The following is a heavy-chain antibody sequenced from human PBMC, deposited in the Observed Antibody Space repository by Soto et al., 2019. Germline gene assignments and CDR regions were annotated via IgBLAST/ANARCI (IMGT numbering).Heavy chain of an antibody. V-gene: IGHV4-34*01. Sequence: PSETLSLTCTVSGGSISDNDYYWSWIRQPPGKGLEWIGEINHSGSTNYNPSLKSRVTISVDTSKNQFSLKLSSVTAADTAVYYCARGLVVVATVNYFDYWGQGTLVTVSS. D-gene: IGHD5-12*01. CDR1: GGSISDNDYY. CDR2: INHSGST. CDR3: ARGLVVVATVNYFDY. J-gene: IGHJ4*02.